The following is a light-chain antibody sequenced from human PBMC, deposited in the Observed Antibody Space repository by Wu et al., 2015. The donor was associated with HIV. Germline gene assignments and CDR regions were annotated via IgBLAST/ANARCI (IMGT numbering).Light chain of an antibody. V-gene: IGKV3-20*01. Sequence: EIVLTQSPGTLSLSPGERATLSCRASQSVRSKYLAWYQQKPGQAPRLLIHGVSSRATDIPDRFSGSGSGTDFTLTISRLESEDFAVYFCLQYGNSPGTFGQGTKVDIK. J-gene: IGKJ1*01. CDR2: GVS. CDR3: LQYGNSPGT. CDR1: QSVRSKY.